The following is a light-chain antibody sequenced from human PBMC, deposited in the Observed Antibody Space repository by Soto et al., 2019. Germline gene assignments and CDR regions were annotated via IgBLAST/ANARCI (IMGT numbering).Light chain of an antibody. CDR3: QQYNNWPPRT. J-gene: IGKJ1*01. Sequence: EIVMTQSPATLSVSPGERATLSCRASQSVSSNLAWYQQKPGQAPMLLIYGASTRATGIPARFSGSGSGTEFTLTLSSLQSEDFAVYSCQQYNNWPPRTFGQGTKVDIK. V-gene: IGKV3-15*01. CDR2: GAS. CDR1: QSVSSN.